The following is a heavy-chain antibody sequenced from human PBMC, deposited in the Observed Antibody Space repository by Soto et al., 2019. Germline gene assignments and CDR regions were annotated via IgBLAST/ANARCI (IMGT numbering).Heavy chain of an antibody. CDR2: VRSRAYGATT. D-gene: IGHD6-13*01. Sequence: GSLRLSCTASGFTFGDYAMRWFRQAPGKGLGWVGVVRSRAYGATTEYASSVRGSFTISRDDSKSIAYLQMNTLRTEDTAVYYCARYTYTTSYSYFGMDVWGHGTTVTVSS. CDR1: GFTFGDYA. J-gene: IGHJ6*02. CDR3: ARYTYTTSYSYFGMDV. V-gene: IGHV3-49*03.